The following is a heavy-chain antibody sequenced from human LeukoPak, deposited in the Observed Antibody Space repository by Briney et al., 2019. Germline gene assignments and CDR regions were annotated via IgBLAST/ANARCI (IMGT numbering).Heavy chain of an antibody. Sequence: PGGSLRLSCAASGFTFSSYSMNWVRQAPGKGLEWVAVIWYDGSDKYYADSVRGRFTISRDNSKNTLWLQMNSLRAEDTAVYFCAKDSGGGYCYLDYWGQGTLVTVSS. CDR3: AKDSGGGYCYLDY. D-gene: IGHD2-21*02. J-gene: IGHJ4*02. V-gene: IGHV3-33*06. CDR1: GFTFSSYS. CDR2: IWYDGSDK.